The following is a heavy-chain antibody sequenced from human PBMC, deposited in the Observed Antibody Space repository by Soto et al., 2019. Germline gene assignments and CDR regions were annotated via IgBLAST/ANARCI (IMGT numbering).Heavy chain of an antibody. D-gene: IGHD3-3*01. V-gene: IGHV4-61*01. CDR3: ARDFAYFDS. CDR1: GGSFKSGSYS. J-gene: IGHJ4*02. CDR2: VYHTRRT. Sequence: PSETLSLTCTVSGGSFKSGSYSWSWIQQPPGKGLEWIGYVYHTRRTSYNPSLKSRVSISMDTSKNQFSLNLDSVTAADTAVYFCARDFAYFDSWGQGTLVTVSS.